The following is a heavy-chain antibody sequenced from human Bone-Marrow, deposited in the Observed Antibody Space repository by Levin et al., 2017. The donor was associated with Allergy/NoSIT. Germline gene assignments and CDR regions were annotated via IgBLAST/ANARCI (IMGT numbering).Heavy chain of an antibody. CDR3: ARRASYFGSSNYFPYYFDT. CDR2: IYPGDSDT. Sequence: ASVKVSCKGSGYSFTNYWIGWVRQVPGKGLEWMGIIYPGDSDTRYSPSFQGQVTISADKSLTTAYPQWSSLKASDSAMYYCARRASYFGSSNYFPYYFDTWGQGTLVTVSS. J-gene: IGHJ4*02. CDR1: GYSFTNYW. V-gene: IGHV5-51*01. D-gene: IGHD3-10*01.